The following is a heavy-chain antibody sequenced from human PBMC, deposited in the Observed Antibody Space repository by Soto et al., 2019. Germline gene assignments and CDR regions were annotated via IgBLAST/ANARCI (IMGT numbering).Heavy chain of an antibody. J-gene: IGHJ4*02. CDR3: ARGGGYDPFAS. CDR2: ISHLETT. D-gene: IGHD5-12*01. Sequence: QLQLQESGSGVVKTSETLSLTCTVSGASITYGAFSWSWIRQSPGKGLEWLGYISHLETTYFHPSFKSRLTMSIDRARNQFSLRLTSVTAADVAVYYCARGGGYDPFASWGQGVLVTVSS. CDR1: GASITYGAFS. V-gene: IGHV4-30-2*06.